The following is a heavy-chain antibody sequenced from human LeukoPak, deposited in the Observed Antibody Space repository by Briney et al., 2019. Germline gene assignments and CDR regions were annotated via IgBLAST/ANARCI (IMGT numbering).Heavy chain of an antibody. J-gene: IGHJ4*02. D-gene: IGHD3-22*01. V-gene: IGHV1-69*01. Sequence: ASVKVSCKASGGTFSRFTINWVRQAPGQGFEWMGGITPIFGTANFAQKFQGRVSITADGSTSTAFMELGSLRSEDTAVYYCAREWGLESSGYYYAYWGQGTLVTVSS. CDR3: AREWGLESSGYYYAY. CDR2: ITPIFGTA. CDR1: GGTFSRFT.